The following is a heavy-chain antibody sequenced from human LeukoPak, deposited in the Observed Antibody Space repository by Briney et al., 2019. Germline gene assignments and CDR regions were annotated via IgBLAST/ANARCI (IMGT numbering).Heavy chain of an antibody. CDR3: AREMHSPYNWFDP. D-gene: IGHD2-15*01. CDR2: INAGNGNT. V-gene: IGHV1-3*01. J-gene: IGHJ5*02. CDR1: GYTFTSYA. Sequence: ASVKFSSKASGYTFTSYAMHWVRQAPGQRLEWMGWINAGNGNTKYSQRFQGRVTITRDTSASTAYMELSSLRSEDTAVYYCAREMHSPYNWFDPWGQGTLVTVSS.